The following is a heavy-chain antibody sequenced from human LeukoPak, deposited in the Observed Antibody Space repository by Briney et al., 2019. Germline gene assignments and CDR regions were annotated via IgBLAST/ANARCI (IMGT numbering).Heavy chain of an antibody. J-gene: IGHJ5*02. Sequence: ASVKVSCKASGYTFTGYYMHWVRQAPGQGLEWMGWINPNSGGTNFAQKFQGRVTITADESTSTAYMELSSLRSEDTAVYYCARVYSSSWYVANWFDPWGQGTLVTVSS. CDR3: ARVYSSSWYVANWFDP. CDR2: INPNSGGT. D-gene: IGHD6-13*01. CDR1: GYTFTGYY. V-gene: IGHV1-2*02.